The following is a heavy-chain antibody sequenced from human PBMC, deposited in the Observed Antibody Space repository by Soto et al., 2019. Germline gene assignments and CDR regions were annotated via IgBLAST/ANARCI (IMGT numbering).Heavy chain of an antibody. CDR1: GYTFTSYG. D-gene: IGHD5-12*01. V-gene: IGHV1-18*01. CDR2: ISAYNGNT. J-gene: IGHJ6*03. Sequence: GASVKVSCKASGYTFTSYGTSWVRQAPGQGLEWMGWISAYNGNTNYAQKLQGRVTMTTDTSTSTAYMELRSLRSDDTAVYYCAREIEQWLRDGGYYYYYMDVWGKGTTVTVSS. CDR3: AREIEQWLRDGGYYYYYMDV.